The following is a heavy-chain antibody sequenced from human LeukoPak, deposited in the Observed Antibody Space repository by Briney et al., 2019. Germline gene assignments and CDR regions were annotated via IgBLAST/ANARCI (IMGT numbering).Heavy chain of an antibody. Sequence: SETLSLTCTVSGGSISSSRYYWGWIRQPPGKGLEWIGSIYYSGSTYYNPSLKSRVTISVDTSKNQFSLKLSSVTAADTAVYYCARRRIVGAIGYWGQGTLVTVSS. CDR3: ARRRIVGAIGY. CDR2: IYYSGST. D-gene: IGHD1-26*01. V-gene: IGHV4-39*01. J-gene: IGHJ4*02. CDR1: GGSISSSRYY.